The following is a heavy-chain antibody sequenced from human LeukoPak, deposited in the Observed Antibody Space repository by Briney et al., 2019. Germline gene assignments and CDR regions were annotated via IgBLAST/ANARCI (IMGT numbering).Heavy chain of an antibody. CDR3: ARDGGYCSGVTCYNHYYYMDV. Sequence: SETLSLTCTVSGGSISSSSYYWSWIRQPAGKGLEWIGRIYASGSTNYNPSLKSRVTMSVDTSKNLFSLKLTSVTAADTAVYCCARDGGYCSGVTCYNHYYYMDVWGKGTTVTISS. D-gene: IGHD2-15*01. V-gene: IGHV4-61*02. J-gene: IGHJ6*03. CDR1: GGSISSSSYY. CDR2: IYASGST.